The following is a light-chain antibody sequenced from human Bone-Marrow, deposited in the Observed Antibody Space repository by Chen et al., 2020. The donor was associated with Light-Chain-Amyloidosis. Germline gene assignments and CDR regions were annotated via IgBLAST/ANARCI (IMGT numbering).Light chain of an antibody. V-gene: IGLV2-23*02. CDR1: SSDVGSNNL. CDR3: SSYAGRSTYV. Sequence: QSALTQPASVSGSPGQSITISCTGTSSDVGSNNLVSWYQQHPGKAPKLIIYEVSQRPSGVSNRFSGSKSGNTAALPISGLQAEDEADYFCSSYAGRSTYVFGTGTKVSVL. CDR2: EVS. J-gene: IGLJ1*01.